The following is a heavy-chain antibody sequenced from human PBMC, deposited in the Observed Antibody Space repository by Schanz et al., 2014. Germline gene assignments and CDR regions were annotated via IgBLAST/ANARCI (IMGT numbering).Heavy chain of an antibody. Sequence: VHLLESGGGLVEPGGSLRLSCAASGFSFSSYAMGWVRQAPGKGLEWVSYISGSSRTIYYADSMKGRFTVSRDNAENALYLQMNSLRAEDTAVYYCARDHTTESYYSAGPPIDYWGQGTLLTVSS. CDR2: ISGSSRTI. V-gene: IGHV3-48*01. CDR3: ARDHTTESYYSAGPPIDY. J-gene: IGHJ4*02. CDR1: GFSFSSYA. D-gene: IGHD1-26*01.